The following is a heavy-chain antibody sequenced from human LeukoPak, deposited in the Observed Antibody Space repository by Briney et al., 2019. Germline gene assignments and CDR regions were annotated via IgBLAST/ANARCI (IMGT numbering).Heavy chain of an antibody. J-gene: IGHJ6*03. Sequence: PSETLSLTCAVYGGSFSGYYWSWIRQPPGKGLEWIGEINHSGSTNYNPSLKSRVTISVDTSKNQFSLKLSSVTAADTAVYYCARKYSGAYYHYMDVWGKGTTVTVSS. V-gene: IGHV4-34*01. D-gene: IGHD3-10*01. CDR3: ARKYSGAYYHYMDV. CDR2: INHSGST. CDR1: GGSFSGYY.